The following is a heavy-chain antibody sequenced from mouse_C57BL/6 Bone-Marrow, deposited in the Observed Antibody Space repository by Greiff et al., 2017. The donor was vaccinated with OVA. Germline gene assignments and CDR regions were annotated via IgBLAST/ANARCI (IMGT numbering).Heavy chain of an antibody. V-gene: IGHV1-50*01. CDR1: GYTFTSYW. D-gene: IGHD2-3*01. J-gene: IGHJ4*01. Sequence: QVQLQQPGAELVKPGASVKLSCKASGYTFTSYWMQWVKQRPGQGLEWIGEIDPSDSYTNYNQKFKGKATLTVDTSSSTAYMQLSSLTSEDSAVYYCARSGDGYLFWAMDYWGQGTSVTVSS. CDR3: ARSGDGYLFWAMDY. CDR2: IDPSDSYT.